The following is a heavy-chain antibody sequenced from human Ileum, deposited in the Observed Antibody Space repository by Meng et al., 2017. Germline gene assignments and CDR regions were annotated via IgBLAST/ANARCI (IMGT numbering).Heavy chain of an antibody. D-gene: IGHD5-24*01. V-gene: IGHV5-51*01. J-gene: IGHJ4*02. CDR3: ARGPQMATYYFDY. Sequence: ESLKISCKGSGYSFINYWIGWVRQMPGKGLEWMGIIYPGDSDTKYSPSFQGQVTISADKSINTAYLQWSSLKASDTAMYYCARGPQMATYYFDYWGQGTLVTVSS. CDR1: GYSFINYW. CDR2: IYPGDSDT.